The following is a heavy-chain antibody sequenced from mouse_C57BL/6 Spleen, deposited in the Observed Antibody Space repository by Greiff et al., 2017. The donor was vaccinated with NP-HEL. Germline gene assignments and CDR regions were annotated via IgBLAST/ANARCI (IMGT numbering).Heavy chain of an antibody. CDR2: ISYSGST. CDR1: GYSITSGYD. D-gene: IGHD4-1*01. CDR3: ARGANWDYFDY. V-gene: IGHV3-1*01. Sequence: DVKLQESGPGMVKPSQSLSLTCTVTGYSITSGYDWHWIRHFPGNKLEWMGYISYSGSTNYNPSLKSRISITHDTSKNHFFLKLNSVTTEDTATYYCARGANWDYFDYWGQGTTLTVSS. J-gene: IGHJ2*01.